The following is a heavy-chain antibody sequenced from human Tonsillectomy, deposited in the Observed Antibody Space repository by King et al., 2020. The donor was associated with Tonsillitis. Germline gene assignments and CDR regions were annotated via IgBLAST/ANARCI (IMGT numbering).Heavy chain of an antibody. D-gene: IGHD3-22*01. V-gene: IGHV1-3*01. CDR1: GYTFTSYA. J-gene: IGHJ4*02. CDR3: ARQTYYYDSSGYYNY. Sequence: QLVQSGAEVKKPGASVKVSCKASGYTFTSYAMHWVRQAPGQRLEWMGRINAGNGNTKYSQKFQGRVTITRDTSASTAYMELSSLRSEDTAVYYCARQTYYYDSSGYYNYWGQGTLVTVSS. CDR2: INAGNGNT.